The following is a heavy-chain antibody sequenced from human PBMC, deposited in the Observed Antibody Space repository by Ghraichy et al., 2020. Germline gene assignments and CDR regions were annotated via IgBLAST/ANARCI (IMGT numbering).Heavy chain of an antibody. CDR3: AKDLRQNLGASALDYGWV. V-gene: IGHV3-23*01. D-gene: IGHD3-16*01. CDR2: ISGSGGNT. Sequence: GGSLRLSCAASGFTFNNYALTWVRQSPGQGLEWVSGISGSGGNTYYADSVKGRFSISRDNTKNTLYMQMSSLRAEDTAMYYFAKDLRQNLGASALDYGWVWGQGILVTVSS. J-gene: IGHJ4*02. CDR1: GFTFNNYA.